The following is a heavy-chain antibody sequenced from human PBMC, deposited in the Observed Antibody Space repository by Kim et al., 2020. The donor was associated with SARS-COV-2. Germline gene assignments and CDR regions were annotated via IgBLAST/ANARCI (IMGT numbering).Heavy chain of an antibody. V-gene: IGHV4-59*08. CDR2: T. D-gene: IGHD3-16*01. CDR3: ARHPGGGWFDP. J-gene: IGHJ5*02. Sequence: TEYNPSLEGRVTRSVDTSKNKFSLKLSSGTAADTAVYYCARHPGGGWFDPWGQGTLVTVSS.